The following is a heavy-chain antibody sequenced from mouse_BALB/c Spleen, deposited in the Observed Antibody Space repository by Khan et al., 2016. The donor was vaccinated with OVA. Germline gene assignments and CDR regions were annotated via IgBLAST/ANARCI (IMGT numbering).Heavy chain of an antibody. CDR3: ARQPYYHYNIMDY. V-gene: IGHV2-6-1*01. J-gene: IGHJ4*01. CDR2: IWSDGST. Sequence: VELVESGPGLVAPSQSLSITCTISGFSLTNYGIHWVRQPPGKGLEWLVVIWSDGSTTYNSPLKSRLTISKDKSKSQVFLKMNSLQTDDTAMYFCARQPYYHYNIMDYWGQGTSVTVAS. CDR1: GFSLTNYG. D-gene: IGHD2-10*01.